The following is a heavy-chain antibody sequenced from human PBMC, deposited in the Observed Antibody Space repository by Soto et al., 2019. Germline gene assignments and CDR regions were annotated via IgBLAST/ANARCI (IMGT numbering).Heavy chain of an antibody. D-gene: IGHD1-1*01. V-gene: IGHV4-30-4*01. CDR3: ARVAVWDWNDVRFDY. J-gene: IGHJ4*02. CDR1: GGSISSGDYY. Sequence: QVQLQESGPGLVKPSQTLSLTCTVSGGSISSGDYYWSWIRQPPGKGLEWIGYIHYSGSTYYNPSLKSRVTISVDTSKNQFSLKLSSVTAADTAVYYCARVAVWDWNDVRFDYWGQGTLVTVSS. CDR2: IHYSGST.